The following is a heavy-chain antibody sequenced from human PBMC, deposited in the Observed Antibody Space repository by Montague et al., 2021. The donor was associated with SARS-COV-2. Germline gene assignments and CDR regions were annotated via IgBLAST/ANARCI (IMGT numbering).Heavy chain of an antibody. V-gene: IGHV3-21*01. CDR2: ISSSSSYI. J-gene: IGHJ4*02. Sequence: LSLSLSASGFTFSSYSMNWVRQAPGKGLEWVSSISSSSSYIYYADSVKGRFTISRDNAKNSLYLQMNSLRAEDTAVYYCARDGYASSGWYHYWGQGTLVTVSS. CDR3: ARDGYASSGWYHY. CDR1: GFTFSSYS. D-gene: IGHD6-19*01.